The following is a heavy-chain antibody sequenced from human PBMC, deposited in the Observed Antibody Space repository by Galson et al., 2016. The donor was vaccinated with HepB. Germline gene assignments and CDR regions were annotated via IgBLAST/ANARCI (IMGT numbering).Heavy chain of an antibody. CDR1: GGSISGYH. D-gene: IGHD2/OR15-2a*01. CDR2: INDGGIT. V-gene: IGHV4-34*01. CDR3: ARGRGRTWPTSDY. Sequence: SETLSLTCDVHGGSISGYHWNWIRQPPGKGLEWLGEINDGGITSYSPSLESRVTVSVDPSKSQLSLNLVAVTAADTAVYYCARGRGRTWPTSDYWGQGVLVTVSS. J-gene: IGHJ4*02.